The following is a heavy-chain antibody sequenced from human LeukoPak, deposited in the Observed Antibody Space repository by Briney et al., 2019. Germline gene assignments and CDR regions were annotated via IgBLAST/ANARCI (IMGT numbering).Heavy chain of an antibody. V-gene: IGHV3-9*01. Sequence: GGSLRLSCAASGFTFDDYAMHWVRQAPGEGLEWVSGISWNSGSIGYADSVKGRFTISRDNAKNSLYLQMNSLRAEDTALYYCAKSKTLEVGAADAFDIWGQGTMVTVSS. D-gene: IGHD1-26*01. CDR3: AKSKTLEVGAADAFDI. CDR2: ISWNSGSI. CDR1: GFTFDDYA. J-gene: IGHJ3*02.